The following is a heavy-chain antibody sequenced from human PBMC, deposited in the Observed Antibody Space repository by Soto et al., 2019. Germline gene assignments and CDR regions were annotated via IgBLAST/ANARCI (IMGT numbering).Heavy chain of an antibody. CDR1: GFTFSSYG. J-gene: IGHJ6*02. CDR3: AKDCYDFWSGYYRGEYYYYGMDV. CDR2: ISYDGSNK. V-gene: IGHV3-30*18. Sequence: GESLRLSCAASGFTFSSYGMHWVRQAPGKGLKWVVVISYDGSNKYYADSVKGRFTISRDNSKNTLYLQMNSLRAEDTAVYYCAKDCYDFWSGYYRGEYYYYGMDVWGQGTTVTVSS. D-gene: IGHD3-3*01.